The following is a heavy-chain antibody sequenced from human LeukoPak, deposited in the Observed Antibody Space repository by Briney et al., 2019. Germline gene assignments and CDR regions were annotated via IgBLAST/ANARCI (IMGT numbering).Heavy chain of an antibody. CDR2: IYYSGST. V-gene: IGHV4-59*12. CDR1: GGSISSYY. CDR3: AKDIEADSGWDFDY. Sequence: SETLSLTCTVSGGSISSYYWSWIRQPPGKGLEWIGYIYYSGSTNYNPSLKSRVTISVDTSKNQFSLKLSSVTAADTAVYYCAKDIEADSGWDFDYWGQGTLVTVSS. J-gene: IGHJ4*02. D-gene: IGHD6-19*01.